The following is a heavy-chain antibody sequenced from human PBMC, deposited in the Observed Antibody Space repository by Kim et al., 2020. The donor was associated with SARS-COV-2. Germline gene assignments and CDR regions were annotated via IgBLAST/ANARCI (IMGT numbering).Heavy chain of an antibody. Sequence: VRGRFTISRDNAKKSLYLQMNSLRDEDTAVYYCARDDCSTTGCYLGFDYWGQGTLVTVSS. J-gene: IGHJ4*02. CDR3: ARDDCSTTGCYLGFDY. V-gene: IGHV3-48*02. D-gene: IGHD2-2*01.